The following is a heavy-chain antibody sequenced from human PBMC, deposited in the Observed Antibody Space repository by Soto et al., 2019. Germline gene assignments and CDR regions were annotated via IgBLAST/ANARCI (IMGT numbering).Heavy chain of an antibody. CDR1: GFSFSSFA. CDR2: ISDDVASI. Sequence: GGSLRLSCEASGFSFSSFAMNWARQAPGRGLEWVSYISDDVASIYYADSLKGRFTISRDNAKNSLSLQMNNLRAEDTAVYYCARENSVQAWLHHFDHWGLGTPVTVSS. V-gene: IGHV3-48*03. CDR3: ARENSVQAWLHHFDH. D-gene: IGHD5-18*01. J-gene: IGHJ4*02.